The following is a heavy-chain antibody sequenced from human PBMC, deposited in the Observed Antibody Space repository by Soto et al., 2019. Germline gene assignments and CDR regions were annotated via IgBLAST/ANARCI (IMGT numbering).Heavy chain of an antibody. Sequence: QITLKESGPPLVRPAQTLTLTCAFSGFSLTTTHMGVAWIRQPPGKALEWLALIYWDDDKRYSPSLKNRLAISKDTSRNQVVLTITNMNPEDTGTYFCAHAGDYDLLSFDHWGPGTLVTVSS. V-gene: IGHV2-5*02. CDR2: IYWDDDK. J-gene: IGHJ4*02. CDR1: GFSLTTTHMG. CDR3: AHAGDYDLLSFDH. D-gene: IGHD4-17*01.